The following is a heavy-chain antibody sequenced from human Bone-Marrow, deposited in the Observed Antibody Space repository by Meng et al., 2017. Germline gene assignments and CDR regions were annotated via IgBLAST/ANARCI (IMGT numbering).Heavy chain of an antibody. Sequence: SVKVSCKASGGTFSSYAISWVRQAPGQGLEWMGGIIPIFGTANYAQKFQGRVTITTDESTSTAYMELSSVTAADTAVYYCARVEGLKSYGFAATVGYWGQGTLVTVSS. V-gene: IGHV1-69*05. CDR1: GGTFSSYA. CDR2: IIPIFGTA. J-gene: IGHJ4*02. CDR3: ARVEGLKSYGFAATVGY. D-gene: IGHD5-18*01.